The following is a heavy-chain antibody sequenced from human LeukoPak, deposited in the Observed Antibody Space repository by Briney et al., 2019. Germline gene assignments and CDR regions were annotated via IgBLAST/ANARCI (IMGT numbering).Heavy chain of an antibody. CDR1: GFTFSDYY. D-gene: IGHD5-12*01. J-gene: IGHJ4*02. V-gene: IGHV3-74*01. CDR2: IKPDGSDT. CDR3: ARGKYGGYFIDY. Sequence: GGSLRLSCAASGFTFSDYYMSWIRQAPGKGLVWVSRIKPDGSDTNYADSVKGRFTISRDNAKNTVYLQMNSLRAEDTAVYYCARGKYGGYFIDYWGQGTLVTVSS.